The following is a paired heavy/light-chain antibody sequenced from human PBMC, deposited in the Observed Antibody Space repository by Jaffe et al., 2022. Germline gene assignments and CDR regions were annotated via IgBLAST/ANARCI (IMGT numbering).Heavy chain of an antibody. CDR2: IYPGDSDT. CDR1: GYSFTSYW. Sequence: EVQLVQSGAEVKKPGESLKISCKGSGYSFTSYWIGWVRQMPGKGLEWMGIIYPGDSDTRYSPSFQGQVTISADKSISTAYLQWSSLKASDTAMYYCARRRDDYDFWSGYQPYRTHFDYWGQGTLVTVSS. J-gene: IGHJ4*02. V-gene: IGHV5-51*03. D-gene: IGHD3-3*01. CDR3: ARRRDDYDFWSGYQPYRTHFDY.
Light chain of an antibody. V-gene: IGKV1-27*01. Sequence: DIQMTQSPSSLSASVGDRVTITCRASQGISNYLAWYQQKPGKVPKLLIYAASTLQSGVPSRFSGSGSGTDFTLTISSLQPEDVATYYCQKYNSAPFTFGPGTKVDIK. CDR2: AAS. J-gene: IGKJ3*01. CDR3: QKYNSAPFT. CDR1: QGISNY.